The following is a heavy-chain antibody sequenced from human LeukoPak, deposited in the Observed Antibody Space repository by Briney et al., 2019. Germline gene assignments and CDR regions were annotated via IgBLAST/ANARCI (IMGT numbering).Heavy chain of an antibody. D-gene: IGHD5-12*01. V-gene: IGHV1-69*05. CDR3: ASESGYSGYDSGVVDY. Sequence: SAKVSCKASGGTFSSYAISWVRQAPGQGLEWMGGIIPIFGTANYAQKFQGRVTITTDESTSTAYMELSSLRSEDTAVYYCASESGYSGYDSGVVDYWGQGTLVTVSS. CDR2: IIPIFGTA. J-gene: IGHJ4*02. CDR1: GGTFSSYA.